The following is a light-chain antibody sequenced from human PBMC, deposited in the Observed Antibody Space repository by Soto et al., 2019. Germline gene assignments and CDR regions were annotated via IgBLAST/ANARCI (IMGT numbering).Light chain of an antibody. V-gene: IGKV3-20*01. CDR2: GAS. J-gene: IGKJ5*01. CDR3: QQYGSSPPIT. CDR1: QSVSSSY. Sequence: EIVMTPSPATLSVSPGERATLSCRASQSVSSSYLAWYQQKPGQAPRLLIYGASSRATGIPDRFSGSGSGTDFTLTIRRLEPEDFAVYYCQQYGSSPPITFGQGTRLEIK.